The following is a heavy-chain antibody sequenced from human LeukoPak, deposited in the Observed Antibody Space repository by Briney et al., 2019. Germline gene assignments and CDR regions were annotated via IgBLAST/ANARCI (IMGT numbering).Heavy chain of an antibody. CDR1: SFTFSTYA. CDR2: ISCRGCNT. D-gene: IGHD3-22*01. V-gene: IGHV3-23*01. CDR3: AKDRAYYSDSSGYYLVRAYDY. Sequence: GGTLRLSCAASSFTFSTYAMSWVRQAPGEGLEWVLGISCRGCNTFCADSVKGRFTISRDNSENTLYLQMNSLKGEDTAVYYCAKDRAYYSDSSGYYLVRAYDYWGQGTLVTASS. J-gene: IGHJ4*02.